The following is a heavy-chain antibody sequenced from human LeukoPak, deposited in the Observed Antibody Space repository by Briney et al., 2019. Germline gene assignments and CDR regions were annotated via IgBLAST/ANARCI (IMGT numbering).Heavy chain of an antibody. D-gene: IGHD1-1*01. CDR2: ISGSGGST. CDR1: GFTFSSYA. J-gene: IGHJ4*02. Sequence: GGSLRLSCAASGFTFSSYAMSWVRQAPGKGLEWVSAISGSGGSTYYADSVKGRFTISRDNSKNTLYLQMNSLRAEDTAVYYCARGAWNHNVAYYFDYWGQGTLVTVSS. V-gene: IGHV3-23*01. CDR3: ARGAWNHNVAYYFDY.